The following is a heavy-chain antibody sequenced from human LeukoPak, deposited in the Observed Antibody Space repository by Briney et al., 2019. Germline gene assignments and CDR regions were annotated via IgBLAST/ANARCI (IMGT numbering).Heavy chain of an antibody. CDR3: ARGATYHYDSSGPDDAFDI. J-gene: IGHJ3*02. Sequence: GGSLRLSCAASGFTFSSYAMHWVRQAPGKGLEWAAVITYDGRNKYYADSVKGRFTISRDNSKNTLYLQMNSLRTEDTAVYNCARGATYHYDSSGPDDAFDIWGQGTMVTVSS. CDR2: ITYDGRNK. D-gene: IGHD3-22*01. CDR1: GFTFSSYA. V-gene: IGHV3-30*04.